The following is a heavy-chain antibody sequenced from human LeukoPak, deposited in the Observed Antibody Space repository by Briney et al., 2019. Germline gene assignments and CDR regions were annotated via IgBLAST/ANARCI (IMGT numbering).Heavy chain of an antibody. V-gene: IGHV3-30*04. D-gene: IGHD4-23*01. CDR2: ISYDGSNK. J-gene: IGHJ3*02. CDR3: ASRDYGGNPGAFDI. Sequence: GRSLRLSCAASGFTFSSYAMHWVRQAPGKGLEWVAVISYDGSNKYYADSVKGRFTISRDNSKNTLYLQMNSLRAEDTAVYYCASRDYGGNPGAFDIWGQGTMVTVSS. CDR1: GFTFSSYA.